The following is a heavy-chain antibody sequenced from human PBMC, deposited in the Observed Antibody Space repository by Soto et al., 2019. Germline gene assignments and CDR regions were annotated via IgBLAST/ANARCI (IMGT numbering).Heavy chain of an antibody. CDR2: IIPMFGTA. CDR3: ASGIQLWLRRINNGYSG. Sequence: QVQLVQSGAEVKKPESSVKVSCKAPGGTFSTYVISWVRQAPGQGLEWMGGIIPMFGTANYAQRFQDRVTXTPXESTNAVYMELSSLRSEDTAVYFCASGIQLWLRRINNGYSGWGQGTLVTVSS. D-gene: IGHD5-18*01. V-gene: IGHV1-69*05. J-gene: IGHJ4*02. CDR1: GGTFSTYV.